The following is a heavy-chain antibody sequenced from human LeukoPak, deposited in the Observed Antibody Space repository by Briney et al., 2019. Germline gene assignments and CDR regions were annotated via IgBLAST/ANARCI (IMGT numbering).Heavy chain of an antibody. Sequence: GGSLRLSCAASGFTFGTFGMHWIRQAPGKGLEWVAFISYDGSSEYDADSVKGRFTISRDNAKNSLYLQMNSLRAEDTAVYYCARKAGDYWGQGTLVTVSS. CDR2: ISYDGSSE. CDR1: GFTFGTFG. V-gene: IGHV3-30*03. D-gene: IGHD3-10*01. CDR3: ARKAGDY. J-gene: IGHJ4*02.